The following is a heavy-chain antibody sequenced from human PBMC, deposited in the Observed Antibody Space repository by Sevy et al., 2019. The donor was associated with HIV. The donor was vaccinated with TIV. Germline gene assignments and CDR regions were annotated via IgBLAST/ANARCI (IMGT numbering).Heavy chain of an antibody. Sequence: GGSLRLSCAASGFTFSDYYMSWIRQAPGKGLEWVSYISSSGSTIYYADSVKGRFTISRDNAKNSLYLQMNSLRAEDTAVYYCARDLLDTAMVYIPNAFDTWGQGTMVTVSS. CDR1: GFTFSDYY. CDR3: ARDLLDTAMVYIPNAFDT. CDR2: ISSSGSTI. V-gene: IGHV3-11*01. J-gene: IGHJ3*02. D-gene: IGHD5-18*01.